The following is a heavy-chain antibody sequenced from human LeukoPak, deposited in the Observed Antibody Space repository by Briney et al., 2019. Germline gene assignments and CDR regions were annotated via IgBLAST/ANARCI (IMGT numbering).Heavy chain of an antibody. CDR3: ARAPYGSGSYYWFDP. CDR2: IWYEGSNK. CDR1: GFTFSSYG. Sequence: GGSLRLSCAASGFTFSSYGMHWVRQAPGKGLEWGAVIWYEGSNKYYADSVKGRFTISRDNSKNTLYLQMNSLRAEDTAVYYCARAPYGSGSYYWFDPWGQGTLVTVSS. D-gene: IGHD3-10*01. V-gene: IGHV3-33*01. J-gene: IGHJ5*02.